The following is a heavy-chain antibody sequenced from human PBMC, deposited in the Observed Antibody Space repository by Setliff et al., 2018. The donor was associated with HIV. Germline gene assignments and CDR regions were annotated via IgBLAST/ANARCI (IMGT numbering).Heavy chain of an antibody. V-gene: IGHV4-4*07. D-gene: IGHD6-19*01. CDR2: VSSRGDT. Sequence: PSETLSLTCTVSDSGTYYWSWIRQPAGKGLEWIGRVSSRGDTNYNPSLKSRVTMSVDTSQNRFSLNLRSVTAADTALYYCASGLAVAGYFDYWGQGALVTVSS. CDR3: ASGLAVAGYFDY. J-gene: IGHJ4*02. CDR1: DSGTYY.